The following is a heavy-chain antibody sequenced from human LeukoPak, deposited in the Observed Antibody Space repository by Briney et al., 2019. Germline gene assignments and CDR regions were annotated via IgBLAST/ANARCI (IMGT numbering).Heavy chain of an antibody. CDR2: INQDGSGK. CDR3: ARDPYSGNYGNYYYYYMDV. D-gene: IGHD1-26*01. V-gene: IGHV3-7*01. J-gene: IGHJ6*03. Sequence: GGSLRLSCAASGFSFSSYWMSWVRQAPGKGLEWVANINQDGSGKYYVDSVKGRFTISRDNAKNSLYLQMNSLGPEDTAVYYCARDPYSGNYGNYYYYYMDVWGKGTTVTISS. CDR1: GFSFSSYW.